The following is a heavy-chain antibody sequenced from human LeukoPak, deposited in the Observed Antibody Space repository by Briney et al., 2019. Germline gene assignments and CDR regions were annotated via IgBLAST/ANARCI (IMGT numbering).Heavy chain of an antibody. CDR2: IDPSSTYI. D-gene: IGHD2-2*01. J-gene: IGHJ4*02. V-gene: IGHV3-21*01. Sequence: GGSLRLSCAASGFTFRSYSMNWVRQAPGKGLEWVSAIDPSSTYIYYADSVKGRFTISRDNAENSLYLQMNSLRVEDTAVYYCARDYCSSTSCYRDFDYWGQGTLVTVSS. CDR3: ARDYCSSTSCYRDFDY. CDR1: GFTFRSYS.